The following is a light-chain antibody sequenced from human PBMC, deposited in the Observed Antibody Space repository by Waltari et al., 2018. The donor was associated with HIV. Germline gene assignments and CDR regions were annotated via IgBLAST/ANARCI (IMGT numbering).Light chain of an antibody. J-gene: IGLJ2*01. CDR3: QTWGAGDHV. CDR2: VTSDGSH. Sequence: QLVLTHSPSASASLGGSVTLTCTLDSGHTRYGIAWHQQQPEKGPRYLMRVTSDGSHYKGDGIPDRFSGSSFGAERYLTISSLQSEDEAVYYCQTWGAGDHVFGGGTKLTVL. V-gene: IGLV4-69*01. CDR1: SGHTRYG.